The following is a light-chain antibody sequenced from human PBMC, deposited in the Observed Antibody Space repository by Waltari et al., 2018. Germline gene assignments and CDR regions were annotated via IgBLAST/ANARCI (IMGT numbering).Light chain of an antibody. CDR2: HTS. CDR3: QKYDSLPAT. J-gene: IGKJ1*01. Sequence: EIVLTQSPGTLSLSPGERATLSCRASQSVAKYLAWYQQKPGQAPRLLIYHTSNRANGSPDRVSGSGSGTDFSLTISRLDPEDFAVYYCQKYDSLPATFGQGTKVEIK. V-gene: IGKV3-20*01. CDR1: QSVAKY.